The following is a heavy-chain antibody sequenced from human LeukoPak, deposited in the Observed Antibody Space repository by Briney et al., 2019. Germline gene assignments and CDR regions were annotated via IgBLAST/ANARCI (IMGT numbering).Heavy chain of an antibody. CDR2: IEQDGSEK. Sequence: PGGSLRLSCAASGFTFSNYYMTWVRQAPGKGLEWVANIEQDGSEKYYVDSVKGRSTISRGNAKNSLFLQMNSLRPEDTAVYYCARDRVIQGYSSGWLFDYWGQGTLVTVSS. D-gene: IGHD6-19*01. J-gene: IGHJ4*02. CDR3: ARDRVIQGYSSGWLFDY. V-gene: IGHV3-7*05. CDR1: GFTFSNYY.